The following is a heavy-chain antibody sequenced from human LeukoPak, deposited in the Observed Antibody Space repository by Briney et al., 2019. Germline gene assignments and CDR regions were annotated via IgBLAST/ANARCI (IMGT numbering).Heavy chain of an antibody. V-gene: IGHV3-23*01. CDR2: ISGGGSST. D-gene: IGHD5-18*01. Sequence: PGTSLRLSCAASGFSFTTYAMSWVRQAPGKGLEWVSAISGGGSSTYYADSVKGRFTISRDNSKNTLYLQMNSLRAEDTAVYYCAKPDDTAMVIFYFDYWGQGTLVTVSS. CDR1: GFSFTTYA. J-gene: IGHJ4*02. CDR3: AKPDDTAMVIFYFDY.